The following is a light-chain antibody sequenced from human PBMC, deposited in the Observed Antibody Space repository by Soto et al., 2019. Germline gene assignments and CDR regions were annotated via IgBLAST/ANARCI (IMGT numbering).Light chain of an antibody. J-gene: IGLJ2*01. Sequence: QSVLTQPASVSGSPGQSITISCTGTSSDVGAYDFVSWYQHSPGKAPKLVTFDVTHRPPGISDRFSGSKSANTASLTISGIQAEDEAFYYCSSYTTRSTLVFGGGTKLTVL. CDR1: SSDVGAYDF. V-gene: IGLV2-14*01. CDR2: DVT. CDR3: SSYTTRSTLV.